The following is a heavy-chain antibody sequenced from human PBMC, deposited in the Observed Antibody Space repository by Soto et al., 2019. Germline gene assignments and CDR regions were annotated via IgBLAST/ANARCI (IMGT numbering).Heavy chain of an antibody. J-gene: IGHJ4*02. Sequence: QVQLVQSGAEVKKPGASVKVSCKASGYTFTSYGISWVRQAPGQGLEWMGWISGYNGNTNFAQKLQGRVTMTTDTTTSPAYMELRSLRSDDTAVYYGARDMYGANALAYWGQGTLVTVSS. V-gene: IGHV1-18*01. CDR3: ARDMYGANALAY. CDR2: ISGYNGNT. D-gene: IGHD4-17*01. CDR1: GYTFTSYG.